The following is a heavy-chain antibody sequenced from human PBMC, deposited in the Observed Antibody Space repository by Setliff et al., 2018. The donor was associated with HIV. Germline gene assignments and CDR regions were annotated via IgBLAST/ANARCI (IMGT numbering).Heavy chain of an antibody. Sequence: TLSLTCAISGDSVSSNTAAWNWIRQSPSRGLEWLGRTYYKSKWSNDCAVSVKSRITINPDTSKNQFSLQLNSVTPEDTAVYFCARGGDWDYNYYMDVWDKGTTVTVSS. CDR1: GDSVSSNTAA. J-gene: IGHJ6*03. D-gene: IGHD3-16*01. V-gene: IGHV6-1*01. CDR2: TYYKSKWSN. CDR3: ARGGDWDYNYYMDV.